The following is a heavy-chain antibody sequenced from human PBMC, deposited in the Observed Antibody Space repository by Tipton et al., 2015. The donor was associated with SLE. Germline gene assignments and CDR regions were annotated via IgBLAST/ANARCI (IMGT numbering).Heavy chain of an antibody. D-gene: IGHD2-8*01. CDR2: IQGRENT. CDR1: GVSVTNYY. V-gene: IGHV4-59*02. CDR3: ARESFTNDFYYYMAV. J-gene: IGHJ6*03. Sequence: TLSLTCTVSGVSVTNYYWSWIRQPPGKRLEWIGFIQGRENTNYNPSLESRVTISVDTSKNQFSLQLTSVTAADTAIYYCARESFTNDFYYYMAVWGKGTTVTVSS.